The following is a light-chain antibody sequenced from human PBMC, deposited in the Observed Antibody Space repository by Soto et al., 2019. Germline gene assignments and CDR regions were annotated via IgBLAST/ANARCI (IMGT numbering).Light chain of an antibody. CDR3: QQYNNWPIT. CDR1: QSVSRN. V-gene: IGKV3D-15*01. J-gene: IGKJ5*01. Sequence: IVRTQSQATLSVSPGERATLSCRASQSVSRNLAWYQQKPGQAPRLLIYDASTRATGTPARFSGSGSGTKFTLSISSLQSEDFAVYYCQQYNNWPITFGQGTRLEIK. CDR2: DAS.